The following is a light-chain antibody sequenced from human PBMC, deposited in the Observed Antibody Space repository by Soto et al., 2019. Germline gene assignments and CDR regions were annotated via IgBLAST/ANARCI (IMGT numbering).Light chain of an antibody. CDR1: RSIRSW. J-gene: IGKJ1*01. Sequence: DTQMTQSPSTLSASVGDRVTITCRASRSIRSWLAWYQQKPGKVPKLLIYQASTLETGVPSRFSGSGSGREFTHTISSLQPDDFATDYCQQYNTYSPRFGQGTKVEIK. CDR3: QQYNTYSPR. CDR2: QAS. V-gene: IGKV1-5*03.